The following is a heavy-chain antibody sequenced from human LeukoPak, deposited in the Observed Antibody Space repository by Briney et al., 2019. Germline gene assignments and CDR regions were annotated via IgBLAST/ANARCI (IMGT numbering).Heavy chain of an antibody. CDR3: ARVNYYGSGSYWEYYLDY. D-gene: IGHD3-10*01. Sequence: ASVKVSCKASGGTFSSYAISWVRQAPGQGLEWMGGIIPIFGTANYAQKFQGRVTITADESTSTAYMELSSLRSEDTAVYYCARVNYYGSGSYWEYYLDYWGQGTLVTVSS. CDR2: IIPIFGTA. V-gene: IGHV1-69*13. J-gene: IGHJ4*02. CDR1: GGTFSSYA.